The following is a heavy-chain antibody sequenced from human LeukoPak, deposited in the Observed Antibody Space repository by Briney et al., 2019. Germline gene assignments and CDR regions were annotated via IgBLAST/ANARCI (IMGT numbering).Heavy chain of an antibody. V-gene: IGHV4-39*07. CDR3: ARQNHDSSGLTSFDP. J-gene: IGHJ5*02. D-gene: IGHD3-22*01. CDR1: GGSISSSSYY. CDR2: IYYSGST. Sequence: SETLSLTCTVSGGSISSSSYYWGWIRQPPGKGPEWIGSIYYSGSTYYNPSLKSRVTISVDTSKNQFSLKLSSVTAADTAVHYCARQNHDSSGLTSFDPWGQGTLVTVSS.